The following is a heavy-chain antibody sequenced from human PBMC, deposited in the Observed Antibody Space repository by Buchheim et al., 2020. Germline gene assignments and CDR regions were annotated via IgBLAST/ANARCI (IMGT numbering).Heavy chain of an antibody. Sequence: QVQLVQSGAEVKKPGSSVKVSCKASGGTFSSYAISWVRQAPGQGLEWMGGIIPIFGTANYAQKFQGRVTITADESTSTAYMELSSLRSEETAVYYCAGGGAGVTHDYGDYPAIDPVDYWGQGTL. V-gene: IGHV1-69*01. D-gene: IGHD4-17*01. CDR1: GGTFSSYA. J-gene: IGHJ4*02. CDR2: IIPIFGTA. CDR3: AGGGAGVTHDYGDYPAIDPVDY.